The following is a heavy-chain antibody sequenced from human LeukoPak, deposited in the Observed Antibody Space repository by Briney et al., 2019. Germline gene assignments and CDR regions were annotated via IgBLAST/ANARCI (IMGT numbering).Heavy chain of an antibody. D-gene: IGHD3-3*01. V-gene: IGHV1-2*02. CDR3: ARSITIFGVANPPGY. CDR2: INPNSGGT. CDR1: GYTFTGYY. J-gene: IGHJ4*02. Sequence: ASVKVSCKASGYTFTGYYMHWVRQAPGQGLEWMGWINPNSGGTNYAQKFQGRVTMTRDTSISTAYMELSRLRSEDTAVYYCARSITIFGVANPPGYWGQGTLVTVSS.